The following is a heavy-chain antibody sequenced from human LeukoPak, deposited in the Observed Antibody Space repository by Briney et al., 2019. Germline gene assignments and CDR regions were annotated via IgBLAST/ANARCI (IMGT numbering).Heavy chain of an antibody. CDR3: ARRAGYCSSTSCYAGAFDI. J-gene: IGHJ3*02. CDR2: IYYSGST. Sequence: SETLSLTCTVSGGSISSSSYYWGWIRQPPGKGLEWIGSIYYSGSTYYNPSLKSRVTISVDTSKNRFSLKLSSVTAADTAVYYCARRAGYCSSTSCYAGAFDIWGQGTMVTVSS. CDR1: GGSISSSSYY. D-gene: IGHD2-2*01. V-gene: IGHV4-39*01.